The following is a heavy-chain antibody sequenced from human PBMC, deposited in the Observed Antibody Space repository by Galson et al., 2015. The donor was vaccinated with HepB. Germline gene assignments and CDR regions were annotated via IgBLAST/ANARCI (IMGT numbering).Heavy chain of an antibody. CDR1: GGSISSSSYY. CDR2: IYYSGST. Sequence: ETLSLTCTVSGGSISSSSYYWGWIRQPPGKGLEWIGSIYYSGSTYYNPSLKSRVTISVDTSKNQFSLKLSSVTAADTAVYYCARLTVRRAIDYWGQGTLVTVSS. V-gene: IGHV4-39*01. J-gene: IGHJ4*02. D-gene: IGHD3-10*01. CDR3: ARLTVRRAIDY.